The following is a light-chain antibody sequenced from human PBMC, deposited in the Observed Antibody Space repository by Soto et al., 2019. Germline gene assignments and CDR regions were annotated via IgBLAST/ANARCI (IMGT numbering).Light chain of an antibody. CDR2: GAS. Sequence: EILMTQSPATLSESPGERATLSCRASQSVSSNLAWYQQKPGQAPRLLIYGASTMPNGIPARFSGSGSGTEFTLTISSLQPEDFAVYYCQQYNSWPGTFGQGTKVEIK. CDR1: QSVSSN. V-gene: IGKV3-15*01. J-gene: IGKJ1*01. CDR3: QQYNSWPGT.